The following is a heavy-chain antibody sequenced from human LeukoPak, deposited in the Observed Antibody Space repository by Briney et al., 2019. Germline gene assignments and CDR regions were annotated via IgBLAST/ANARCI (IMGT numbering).Heavy chain of an antibody. Sequence: SETLSLTCTVSGGSIKNHYWSWIRQPPGKGLEWIAYINDNGHSGYNPSLESRVTISIDTSKNHFSLRLRSVSAAATAVYYCARESDDYMRGSFSEYWGQGILVTVSS. CDR2: INDNGHS. J-gene: IGHJ4*02. D-gene: IGHD5-12*01. V-gene: IGHV4-59*11. CDR1: GGSIKNHY. CDR3: ARESDDYMRGSFSEY.